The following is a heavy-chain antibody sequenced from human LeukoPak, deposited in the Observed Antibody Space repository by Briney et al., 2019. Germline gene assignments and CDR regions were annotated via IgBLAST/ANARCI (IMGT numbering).Heavy chain of an antibody. V-gene: IGHV4-59*01. J-gene: IGHJ6*03. CDR2: IYYSGST. CDR1: GGSISSYY. CDR3: AGAGRSDYYYYYLDV. Sequence: SETLSLTCTVSGGSISSYYWTWIRQPPGKGLEWIGYIYYSGSTTYNPSLKSRVTISIDTSKNQFSLKLGSVTAADTAVYYCAGAGRSDYYYYYLDVWGKGTTVTVSS.